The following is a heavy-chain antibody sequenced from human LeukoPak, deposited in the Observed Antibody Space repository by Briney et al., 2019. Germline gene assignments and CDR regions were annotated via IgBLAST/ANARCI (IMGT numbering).Heavy chain of an antibody. V-gene: IGHV4-34*01. CDR3: ATVERDSGIYLSYYFDY. D-gene: IGHD1-26*01. Sequence: SGGSLRLSCAASGFTVSSSYMSWIRQPPGKGLEWIGEISHRGSTNYNPSLKSRVTISVDTSKNQFSLKLSSVTPADTAVYYCATVERDSGIYLSYYFDYWGQGTLVTVSS. J-gene: IGHJ4*02. CDR2: ISHRGST. CDR1: GFTVSSSY.